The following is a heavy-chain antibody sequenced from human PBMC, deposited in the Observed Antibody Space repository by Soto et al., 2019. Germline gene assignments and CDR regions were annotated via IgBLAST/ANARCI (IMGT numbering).Heavy chain of an antibody. V-gene: IGHV1-69*01. CDR3: ARRAARPYCSDYCMGV. D-gene: IGHD6-6*01. CDR1: GGTFSSYA. CDR2: IIPIFGTA. Sequence: QVQLVQSGAEVKKPGSSVKVSCKASGGTFSSYAISWVRQAPGQGLEWMGGIIPIFGTANYAQKIQGRVTIPADEPTSTAYMERSSLRAEDTAVYYCARRAARPYCSDYCMGVLGQGTTVTVSS. J-gene: IGHJ6*02.